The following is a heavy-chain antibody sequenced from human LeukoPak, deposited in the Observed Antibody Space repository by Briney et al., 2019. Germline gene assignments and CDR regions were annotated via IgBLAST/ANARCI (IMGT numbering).Heavy chain of an antibody. CDR3: ARVTPRYSSGWYLDY. CDR1: GGSISSGDYY. Sequence: SQTLSLTCTVSGGSISSGDYYWSWIRQPPGQGLEWIGYIYYSGSTYYNPSLKSRVTISVDTSKNQLSLKLSSVTAVDTAVYYCARVTPRYSSGWYLDYWGQGTLVTVSS. CDR2: IYYSGST. V-gene: IGHV4-30-4*01. D-gene: IGHD6-19*01. J-gene: IGHJ4*02.